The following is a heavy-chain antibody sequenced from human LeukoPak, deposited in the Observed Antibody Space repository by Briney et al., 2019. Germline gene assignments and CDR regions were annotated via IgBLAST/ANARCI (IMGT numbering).Heavy chain of an antibody. Sequence: PGESLRLSCAASGFTFSNYWMHWVRQAPGKGLAWVSRINSDGTSTTYADSGKGRVTISRDNAKRTLYLQMNSLRAEDTAVYYCARTNDDYAAFDYWGRGTLVTVSS. CDR3: ARTNDDYAAFDY. D-gene: IGHD4-17*01. J-gene: IGHJ4*02. CDR2: INSDGTST. CDR1: GFTFSNYW. V-gene: IGHV3-74*03.